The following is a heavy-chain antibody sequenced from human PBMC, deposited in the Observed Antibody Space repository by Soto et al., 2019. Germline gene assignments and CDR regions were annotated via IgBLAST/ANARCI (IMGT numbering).Heavy chain of an antibody. Sequence: PGGSLRLSCAASGFTFSSYSMNWVRQAPGKGLEWVSYISSSSSTIYYADSVKGRFTISRDNAKNSLYLQMNSLRDEDTAVYYCARDILYSLPKSFDYWGQGTLVTVSS. CDR1: GFTFSSYS. CDR2: ISSSSSTI. J-gene: IGHJ4*02. V-gene: IGHV3-48*02. CDR3: ARDILYSLPKSFDY. D-gene: IGHD6-13*01.